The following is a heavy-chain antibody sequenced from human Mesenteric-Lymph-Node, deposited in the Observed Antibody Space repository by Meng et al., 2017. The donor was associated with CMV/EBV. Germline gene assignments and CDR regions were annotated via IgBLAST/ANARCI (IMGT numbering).Heavy chain of an antibody. CDR1: FTVSNYA. V-gene: IGHV3-30*18. D-gene: IGHD3-10*01. CDR2: ISSDGTDK. Sequence: FTVSNYAMHWVRQAPGKGLEWVAVISSDGTDKYYPDSVKGRFTISRDNSKNTLYLQMNSLRAEDTAVYYCAKGELLWFGESDYYFDYWGQGTLVTVSS. CDR3: AKGELLWFGESDYYFDY. J-gene: IGHJ4*02.